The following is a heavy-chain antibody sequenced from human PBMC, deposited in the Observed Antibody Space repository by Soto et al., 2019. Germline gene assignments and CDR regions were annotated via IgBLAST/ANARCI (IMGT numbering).Heavy chain of an antibody. CDR2: IKSKTDGGTT. D-gene: IGHD6-13*01. CDR1: GFTFSNAW. CDR3: TTGGVAAAGSYPDYYGMDG. Sequence: GGSLRLSCAASGFTFSNAWMSWVRQAPGKGLEWVGRIKSKTDGGTTDYAAPVKGRFTISRDDSKNTLYLQMNSLKTEDTAVYYCTTGGVAAAGSYPDYYGMDGWGQGTTVTVSS. V-gene: IGHV3-15*01. J-gene: IGHJ6*02.